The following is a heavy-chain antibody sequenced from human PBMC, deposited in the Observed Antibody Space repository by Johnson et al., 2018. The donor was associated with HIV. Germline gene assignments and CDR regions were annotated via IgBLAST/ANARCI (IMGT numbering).Heavy chain of an antibody. J-gene: IGHJ3*02. D-gene: IGHD6-19*01. V-gene: IGHV3-30-3*01. Sequence: VQLVESGGGVVQPGGSLRLSCAASGFTFSSYAMHWVRQAPGKGLEWVAVISYDGSNNYYADSVKGRFTISRDNSKNTLYLQMNSLRAEDTAVYYCARDWGLYSSGWYVDAFDIWGQGTMVTVSS. CDR1: GFTFSSYA. CDR2: ISYDGSNN. CDR3: ARDWGLYSSGWYVDAFDI.